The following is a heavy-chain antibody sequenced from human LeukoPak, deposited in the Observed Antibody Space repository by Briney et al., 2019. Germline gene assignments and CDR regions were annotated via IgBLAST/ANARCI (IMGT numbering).Heavy chain of an antibody. J-gene: IGHJ1*01. Sequence: PGRSLRLSCAASGFTFSSYGMHWVRQAPGKGLEWVAVISYDGSNKYYADSVKGRFAISRDNSKNTLYLQMNSLRPEDTAVYYCAKDQFSSGFEYFQHWGQGTLVTVS. CDR3: AKDQFSSGFEYFQH. CDR2: ISYDGSNK. D-gene: IGHD6-19*01. V-gene: IGHV3-30*18. CDR1: GFTFSSYG.